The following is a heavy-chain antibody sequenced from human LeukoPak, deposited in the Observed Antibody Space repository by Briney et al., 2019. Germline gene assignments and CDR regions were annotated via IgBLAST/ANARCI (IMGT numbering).Heavy chain of an antibody. J-gene: IGHJ4*02. V-gene: IGHV3-7*03. Sequence: GGSLRLSCAASGFSFSSYWMSWVRQAPGKGLEWVANTKQDGSGKNYVDSVKGRFTISRDNAKNSLYLQMNNLRVEDTAMYYCAGGTGFIIKDWGQGTLVTVSS. D-gene: IGHD3-9*01. CDR3: AGGTGFIIKD. CDR2: TKQDGSGK. CDR1: GFSFSSYW.